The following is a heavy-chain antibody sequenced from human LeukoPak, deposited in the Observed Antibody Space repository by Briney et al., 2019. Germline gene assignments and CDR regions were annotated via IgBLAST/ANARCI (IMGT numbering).Heavy chain of an antibody. CDR1: GGSISSGSYY. CDR2: IYTSGST. Sequence: SETLSLTCTVSGGSISSGSYYWSWIRQPAGKGLEWIGRIYTSGSTNYNPSLKSRVTISVDMSKNQFSLKLSSVTAADTAVYYCAREVGLKTFDIWGQGTMVTVSS. J-gene: IGHJ3*02. CDR3: AREVGLKTFDI. V-gene: IGHV4-61*02.